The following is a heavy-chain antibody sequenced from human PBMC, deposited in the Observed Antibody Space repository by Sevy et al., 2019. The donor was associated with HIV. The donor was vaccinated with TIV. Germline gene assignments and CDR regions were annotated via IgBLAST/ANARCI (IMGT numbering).Heavy chain of an antibody. D-gene: IGHD3-22*01. J-gene: IGHJ4*02. Sequence: SETLSLTCTVSGGSISSYYWSWIRQPPGKGLEWIGYIYYSGSTNYNPSLKSPVTISLDTSKNQFSLKVSCVTGADTAGYYGGRDKSDSRGYYMDYWGQGTLVTVSS. CDR2: IYYSGST. CDR3: GRDKSDSRGYYMDY. V-gene: IGHV4-59*01. CDR1: GGSISSYY.